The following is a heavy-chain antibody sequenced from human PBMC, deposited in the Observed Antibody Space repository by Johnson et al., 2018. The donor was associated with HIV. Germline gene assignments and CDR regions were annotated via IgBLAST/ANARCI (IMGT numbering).Heavy chain of an antibody. CDR2: IRYDGSNK. CDR3: AKDERQMGGWSHAFDI. CDR1: GFTFSSYG. Sequence: QLVESGGGVVQPGGSLRLSCAASGFTFSSYGMHWVRQAPGKGLEWVSFIRYDGSNKYYADSVKGRFTISRDNSKNTLYLQMNSLRAEDTAVYYCAKDERQMGGWSHAFDIWGQGTMVTVSS. D-gene: IGHD3-16*01. J-gene: IGHJ3*02. V-gene: IGHV3-30*02.